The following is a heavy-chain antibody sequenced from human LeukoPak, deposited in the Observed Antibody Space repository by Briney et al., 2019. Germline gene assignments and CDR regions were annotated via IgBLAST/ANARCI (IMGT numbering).Heavy chain of an antibody. CDR1: GGSISSSSYY. CDR3: ARVEWELDY. Sequence: SETLSLTCTVSGGSISSSSYYWGWLRQPPGTGLEWVGSIYYSASTYYNPSLKSRVTISVDTSKNQFSLKLSSVTAADTAVYYCARVEWELDYWGQGTLVTVSS. CDR2: IYYSAST. V-gene: IGHV4-39*07. D-gene: IGHD1-26*01. J-gene: IGHJ4*02.